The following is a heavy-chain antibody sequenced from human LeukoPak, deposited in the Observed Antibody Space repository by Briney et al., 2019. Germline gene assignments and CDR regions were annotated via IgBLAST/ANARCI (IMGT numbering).Heavy chain of an antibody. CDR1: GFTVSSYG. V-gene: IGHV3-30*18. D-gene: IGHD2-21*02. Sequence: PGRSLRLSCAASGFTVSSYGIHWVRQAPGKGLEWVAVISYDGSNKYYADSVKGRFTISRDNSKNTLYLQMSSLRAEDTAVYYCAKVYCGGDCYKTHHFDYWGQGTLVTVSS. J-gene: IGHJ4*02. CDR2: ISYDGSNK. CDR3: AKVYCGGDCYKTHHFDY.